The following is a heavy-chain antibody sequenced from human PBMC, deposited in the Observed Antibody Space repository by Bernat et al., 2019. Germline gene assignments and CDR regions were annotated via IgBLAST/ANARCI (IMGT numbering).Heavy chain of an antibody. CDR3: ARGLTDYGPEY. CDR2: INHSGST. J-gene: IGHJ4*03. Sequence: QVQLQQWGAGLLKPSETLSLTCAVYGGSFSGYYWSWIRQPPGKGLEWIGEINHSGSTNYNPSLKSRVTISVDTSKNQICMKLSAVTAADTAVYYWARGLTDYGPEYWDQGTLVNVSS. D-gene: IGHD4/OR15-4a*01. V-gene: IGHV4-34*01. CDR1: GGSFSGYY.